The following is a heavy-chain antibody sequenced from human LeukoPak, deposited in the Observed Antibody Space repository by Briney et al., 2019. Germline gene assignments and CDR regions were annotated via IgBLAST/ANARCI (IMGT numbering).Heavy chain of an antibody. Sequence: PGGSLRLSCAASGFTFSSYGMHWVRQAPGKGLEWVAFIRYDGSNKYYADSVKGRFTISRDNSKNTLYLQMNSLRAEDTAVYYCAKDKGGATKGYFQHWGQGTLVTVSS. V-gene: IGHV3-30*02. CDR1: GFTFSSYG. CDR2: IRYDGSNK. D-gene: IGHD1-26*01. J-gene: IGHJ1*01. CDR3: AKDKGGATKGYFQH.